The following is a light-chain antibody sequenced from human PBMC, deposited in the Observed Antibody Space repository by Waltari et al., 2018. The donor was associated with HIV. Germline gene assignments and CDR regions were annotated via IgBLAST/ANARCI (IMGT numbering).Light chain of an antibody. CDR1: GSNIGAHYD. J-gene: IGLJ3*02. CDR2: TNP. CDR3: QSFDSGLSAWV. V-gene: IGLV1-40*03. Sequence: QSVLTQPPSVSGAPGQRVTVSCTRPGSNIGAHYDVQWYQGLPGSAPKLLIHTNPPRPSGVPDRFSGSKSGASASLAITGLQAEDEGDYYCQSFDSGLSAWVFGGGTKLTVL.